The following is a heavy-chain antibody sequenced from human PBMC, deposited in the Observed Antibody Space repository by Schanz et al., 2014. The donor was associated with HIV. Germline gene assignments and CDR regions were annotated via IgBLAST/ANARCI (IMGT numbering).Heavy chain of an antibody. CDR1: GGSFSNYA. V-gene: IGHV1-69*06. CDR2: IVPISGSA. Sequence: QVQLVQSGAEVQKSGSSVKVSCKGSGGSFSNYAISWVRRAPGQGLEWVGGIVPISGSANYPQKFQGRVTITADKSTSTVYMDLSSLRSEDTAVYYCARTYTGDWSTGADWGQGTLVTVSS. CDR3: ARTYTGDWSTGAD. J-gene: IGHJ4*02. D-gene: IGHD2-21*02.